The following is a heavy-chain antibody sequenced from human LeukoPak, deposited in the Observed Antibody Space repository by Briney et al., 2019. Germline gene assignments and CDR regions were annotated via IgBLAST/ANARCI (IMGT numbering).Heavy chain of an antibody. CDR2: INPNSGGT. V-gene: IGHV1-2*02. D-gene: IGHD3-22*01. CDR1: GYTFTVYY. CDR3: ATEYYYDSSGYYSLSY. Sequence: ASVKVSFKASGYTFTVYYMHWVRQAPGQGLEWMGWINPNSGGTNYAQKFQGRVTMTRDTSISTAYMELSRLRSDDTAVYYCATEYYYDSSGYYSLSYWGQGTLVTVSS. J-gene: IGHJ4*02.